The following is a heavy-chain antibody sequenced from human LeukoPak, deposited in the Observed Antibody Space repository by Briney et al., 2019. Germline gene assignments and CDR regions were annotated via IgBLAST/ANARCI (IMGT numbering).Heavy chain of an antibody. D-gene: IGHD3-10*01. J-gene: IGHJ4*02. CDR3: ARKTVTEGVDY. CDR2: INHSGID. Sequence: SETLSLTCAAYGGSFSGYFWSWIRQPPGKRLEWIGEINHSGIDNYNPSLKSRFSISVDTSNNQFSLKVNSVTAADTAVYYCARKTVTEGVDYWGQGTLVTVSS. CDR1: GGSFSGYF. V-gene: IGHV4-34*01.